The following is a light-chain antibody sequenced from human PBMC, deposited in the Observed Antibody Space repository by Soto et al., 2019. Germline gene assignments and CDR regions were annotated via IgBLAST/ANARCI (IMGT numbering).Light chain of an antibody. CDR3: QQRSNWPPV. J-gene: IGKJ5*01. CDR2: DAS. CDR1: QSVSSY. V-gene: IGKV3-11*01. Sequence: EIVLTQSPATLSLSPGERATLSCRASQSVSSYLAWYQQKPGQAPRLLIYDASNRATGIPARFSGSGSGTDFTLTSSSLEPEDFAVYYCQQRSNWPPVFGQGTRLEMK.